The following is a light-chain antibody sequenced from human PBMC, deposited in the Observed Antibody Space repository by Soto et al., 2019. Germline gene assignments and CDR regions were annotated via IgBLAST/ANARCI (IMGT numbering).Light chain of an antibody. V-gene: IGLV1-44*01. Sequence: QSVLTQPPAASGTPGQRVTISCSGSSSNIGDNPVNWYKQLPGTAPELLIYRDNQRPSGVPDRFSGSKSGTSASLAISGLQSEDEADYYCAAWDASLNGHDVFGTGTKVTVL. CDR2: RDN. CDR1: SSNIGDNP. CDR3: AAWDASLNGHDV. J-gene: IGLJ1*01.